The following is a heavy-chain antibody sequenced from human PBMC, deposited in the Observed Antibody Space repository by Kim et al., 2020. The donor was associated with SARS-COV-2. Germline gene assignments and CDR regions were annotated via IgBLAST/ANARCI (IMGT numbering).Heavy chain of an antibody. D-gene: IGHD6-19*01. Sequence: ADSVQGRFTISRDNSKNTLYLQMNSLRVDDTAVYFCARDRGEPSGWHVFDYWGQGTLVTVSS. V-gene: IGHV3-53*01. J-gene: IGHJ4*02. CDR3: ARDRGEPSGWHVFDY.